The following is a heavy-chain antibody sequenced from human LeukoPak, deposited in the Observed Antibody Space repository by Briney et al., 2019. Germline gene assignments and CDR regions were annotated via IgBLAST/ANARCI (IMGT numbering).Heavy chain of an antibody. V-gene: IGHV3-23*01. D-gene: IGHD3-10*01. J-gene: IGHJ6*02. CDR3: AKGEPRFGGPACVYYYYGMDV. CDR1: GFTFSSYA. CDR2: ISGSGGST. Sequence: PGGSLRLSCAASGFTFSSYAMSWVRQAPGKGLEWVSAISGSGGSTYYADSVKGRFTISRDNSKNTLYLQMNSLRAEDTAVYYCAKGEPRFGGPACVYYYYGMDVWGQGTTVTVSS.